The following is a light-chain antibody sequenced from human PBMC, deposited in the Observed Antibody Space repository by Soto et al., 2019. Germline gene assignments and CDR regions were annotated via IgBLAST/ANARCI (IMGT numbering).Light chain of an antibody. J-gene: IGKJ1*01. CDR2: DAS. CDR3: HQRKSWPRT. CDR1: QSVDGY. Sequence: EVVMTQSPGTLSVSLGESATLSCRASQSVDGYLAWYQQKPGQAPRLLIYDASNRATGIPARFSGSGSATDFTLTISSLEPEDFAVYYCHQRKSWPRTFGQGTKVDIK. V-gene: IGKV3-11*01.